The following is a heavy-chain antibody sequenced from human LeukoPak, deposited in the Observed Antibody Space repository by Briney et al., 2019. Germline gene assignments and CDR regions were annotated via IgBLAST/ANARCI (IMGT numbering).Heavy chain of an antibody. J-gene: IGHJ5*02. CDR3: ARGRSIEWELLVWFDP. D-gene: IGHD1-26*01. CDR2: TYYRSKWYN. CDR1: GDSVSSNSAA. Sequence: SQTLSLTCAISGDSVSSNSAAWNWIRQSPSRGLEWLGRTYYRSKWYNDYAVSVKSRITINPDTSKNQFSLKLSSVTAADTAVYYCARGRSIEWELLVWFDPWGQGTLVTVSS. V-gene: IGHV6-1*01.